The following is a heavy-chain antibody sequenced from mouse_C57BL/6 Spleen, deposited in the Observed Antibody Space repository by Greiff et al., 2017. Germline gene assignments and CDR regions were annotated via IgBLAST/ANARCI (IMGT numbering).Heavy chain of an antibody. CDR2: ISDGGSYT. CDR1: GFTFSSYA. Sequence: EVQLVESGGGLVKPGGSLKLSCAASGFTFSSYAMSWVRQTPEKRLEWVATISDGGSYTYYPDNVKGRFTISRDNAKNNLYLQMSHLKSEDTAMYYCARERANWDYFDYWGQGTTLTVSS. V-gene: IGHV5-4*01. J-gene: IGHJ2*01. D-gene: IGHD4-1*01. CDR3: ARERANWDYFDY.